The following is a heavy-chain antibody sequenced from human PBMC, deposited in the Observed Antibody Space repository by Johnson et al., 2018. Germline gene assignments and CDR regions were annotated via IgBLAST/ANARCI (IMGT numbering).Heavy chain of an antibody. V-gene: IGHV3-23*04. CDR2: ISDRGGRT. CDR3: AKALGPLWGRGYRYCQH. J-gene: IGHJ1*01. D-gene: IGHD5-12*01. Sequence: VRLVESGGGLAQPAVSLRLSCVASGFTFSSSPMSWVRQAPGKGLEWVSTISDRGGRTYYADSVRGRFTSSSDNTKNTVFPPMDSLRAEDTAVYFCAKALGPLWGRGYRYCQHWGQGTLVTVSS. CDR1: GFTFSSSP.